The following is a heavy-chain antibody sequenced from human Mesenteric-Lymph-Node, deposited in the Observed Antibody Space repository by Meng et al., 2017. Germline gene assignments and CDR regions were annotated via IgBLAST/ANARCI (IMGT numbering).Heavy chain of an antibody. Sequence: QFQLQESGPGLVKPSQTLSLICTVSGGSISSGDYYWSWIRQAPGKGLEWIGYIFYSGSNYYNTAMKSRVKISVETYKNQCSLRLSAVTAEDTAVYYCARDLGVATSIAGFVYWGQGTLVTVSS. CDR1: GGSISSGDYY. CDR2: IFYSGSN. J-gene: IGHJ4*02. D-gene: IGHD5-12*01. V-gene: IGHV4-30-4*01. CDR3: ARDLGVATSIAGFVY.